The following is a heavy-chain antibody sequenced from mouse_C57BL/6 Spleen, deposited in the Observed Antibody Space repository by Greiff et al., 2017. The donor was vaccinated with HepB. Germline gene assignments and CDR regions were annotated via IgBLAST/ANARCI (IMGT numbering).Heavy chain of an antibody. V-gene: IGHV1-82*01. J-gene: IGHJ4*01. D-gene: IGHD2-3*01. CDR3: ARLGDGYLREAMDY. CDR1: GYAFSSSW. Sequence: QVQLKQSGPELVKPGASVKISCKASGYAFSSSWMNWVKQRPGKGLEWIGRIYPGDGDTNYNGKFKGKATLTADKSSSTAYMQLSSLTSEDSAVYFCARLGDGYLREAMDYWGQGTSVTVSS. CDR2: IYPGDGDT.